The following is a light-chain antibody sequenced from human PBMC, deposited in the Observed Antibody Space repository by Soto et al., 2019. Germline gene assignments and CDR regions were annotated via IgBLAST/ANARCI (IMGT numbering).Light chain of an antibody. CDR3: RQRKKWPPIT. Sequence: EVVFTQSRVIVSLSPGVRATVSCSASQTVDNFLAWYQLKPGKAPRLLIYDATKRAGDIPVRFTGSGSGTDFILTISNIEAEDVAIYYCRQRKKWPPITFGQGTRLEIK. CDR2: DAT. V-gene: IGKV3-11*01. J-gene: IGKJ5*01. CDR1: QTVDNF.